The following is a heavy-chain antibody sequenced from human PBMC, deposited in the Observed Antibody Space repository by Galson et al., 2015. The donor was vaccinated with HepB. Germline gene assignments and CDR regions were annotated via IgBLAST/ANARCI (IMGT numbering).Heavy chain of an antibody. V-gene: IGHV1-69*13. CDR1: GGTFSSYA. J-gene: IGHJ3*02. CDR2: IIPIFGTA. D-gene: IGHD6-6*01. Sequence: SVKVSCKASGGTFSSYAISWVRQAPGQGLEWMGGIIPIFGTANYAQKFQGRVTITADESTSTAYMELSSLRSEDTAVYYCARGGVAARPASDAFDIWGQGTMVTVSS. CDR3: ARGGVAARPASDAFDI.